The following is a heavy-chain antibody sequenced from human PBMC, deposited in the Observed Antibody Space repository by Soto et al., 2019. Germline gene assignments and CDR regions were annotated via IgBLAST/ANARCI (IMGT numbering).Heavy chain of an antibody. D-gene: IGHD6-6*01. CDR2: IYDSESA. CDR3: ARASSSSSAADY. CDR1: GESICSGGYY. Sequence: QVQLQESGPGLVKPSQTLSLTCNVSGESICSGGYYWSWIRHHPRKGLEWIGYIYDSESAYYNPSLKSRVTISMDTSKNHFAMRLSSVTDADTAVYYCARASSSSSAADYWGQGTLVTVSS. J-gene: IGHJ4*02. V-gene: IGHV4-31*03.